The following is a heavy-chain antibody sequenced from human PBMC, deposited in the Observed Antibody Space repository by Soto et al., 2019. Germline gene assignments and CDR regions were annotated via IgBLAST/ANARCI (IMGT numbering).Heavy chain of an antibody. V-gene: IGHV6-1*01. D-gene: IGHD5-12*01. CDR2: TYSRSKWYN. Sequence: SQTLSLTCAISGDSVSSNTASWNWVRQSPSRGLEWLGRTYSRSKWYNDYAVSVKSRIIINPDTSKNQFSLQLNSVTPEDTAVYYCAKGDNLGPKTGYAFDPWGQGILVTVSS. J-gene: IGHJ5*02. CDR3: AKGDNLGPKTGYAFDP. CDR1: GDSVSSNTAS.